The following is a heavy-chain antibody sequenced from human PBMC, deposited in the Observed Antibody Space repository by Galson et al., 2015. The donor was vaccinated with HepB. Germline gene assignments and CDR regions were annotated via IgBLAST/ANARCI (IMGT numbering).Heavy chain of an antibody. J-gene: IGHJ4*02. Sequence: SVKVSCKGSGYTFTAYAIRWVRQAPGQRLEWMGWINGGNGYTKYSQNFQDRVTISTDTSASTAYMELSSLRSEDTALYYCAREGVRAAFGYWGQGTLVTVSS. D-gene: IGHD3-10*02. CDR3: AREGVRAAFGY. CDR2: INGGNGYT. CDR1: GYTFTAYA. V-gene: IGHV1-3*01.